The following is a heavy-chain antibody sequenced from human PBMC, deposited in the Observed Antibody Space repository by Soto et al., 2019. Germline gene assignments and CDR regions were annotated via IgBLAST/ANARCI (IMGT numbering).Heavy chain of an antibody. CDR1: GFTVSSNY. J-gene: IGHJ3*02. CDR3: ASGYDSSGYYSAPDAFDI. V-gene: IGHV3-53*01. D-gene: IGHD3-22*01. CDR2: IYSGGST. Sequence: GGSLRLSCAASGFTVSSNYMSWVRQAPGKGLEWVSVIYSGGSTYYADSVKGRFTISRDNSKNTLYLQMNSLRAEDTAVYYCASGYDSSGYYSAPDAFDIWGQVTMVTVSS.